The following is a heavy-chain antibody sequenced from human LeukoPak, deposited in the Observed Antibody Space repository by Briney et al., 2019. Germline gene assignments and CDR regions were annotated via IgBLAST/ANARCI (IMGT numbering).Heavy chain of an antibody. D-gene: IGHD6-13*01. J-gene: IGHJ5*02. CDR3: ARGVSSSSWYSGTWFDP. CDR2: MNPNSGNT. CDR1: GYTFTSYD. V-gene: IGHV1-8*03. Sequence: ASVTVSCMASGYTFTSYDINWVRQAAGQGLEWTGWMNPNSGNTGYAQKFQGRVTITRNTSISTAYMELSSLRSEDTAVYYCARGVSSSSWYSGTWFDPWGQGTLVTVSS.